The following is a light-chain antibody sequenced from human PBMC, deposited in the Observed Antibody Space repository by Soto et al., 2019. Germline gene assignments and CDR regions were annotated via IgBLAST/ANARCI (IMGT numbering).Light chain of an antibody. J-gene: IGKJ2*01. Sequence: DVVMTQSPLSLPVTLGQAATVSCRSTQSLVHSDGNTYLNWFQQRPGQSPRRLLHHVSKRDSGVIDRFSGWGSGTDFTLKSSRVEAEAAGVYYCDGGTHWPHTFGQGTKLEIK. CDR1: QSLVHSDGNTY. V-gene: IGKV2-30*02. CDR2: HVS. CDR3: DGGTHWPHT.